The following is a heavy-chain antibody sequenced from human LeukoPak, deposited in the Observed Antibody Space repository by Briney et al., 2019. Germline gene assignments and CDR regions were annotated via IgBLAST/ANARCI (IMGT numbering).Heavy chain of an antibody. Sequence: ASVKVSCKASGYTFSSYGFSWVRQAPGQGLEWMGWINAYNGNTNYAQNLQGRVTMTTDTSTSTAYMELRSLRSDDTAVYYCARTLGATTPMGYWGQGTLVTVSS. J-gene: IGHJ4*02. V-gene: IGHV1-18*01. CDR3: ARTLGATTPMGY. CDR1: GYTFSSYG. D-gene: IGHD1-26*01. CDR2: INAYNGNT.